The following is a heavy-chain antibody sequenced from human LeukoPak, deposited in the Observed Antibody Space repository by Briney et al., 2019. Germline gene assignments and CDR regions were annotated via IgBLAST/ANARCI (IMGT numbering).Heavy chain of an antibody. CDR2: ISGSGGST. Sequence: PGGSLRLSCAASGFTFSSYGMSWVRQAPGKGLEWVSAISGSGGSTYYADSVKGRFTISRDNSKNTLYLQMNSLRAEDTAVYYCAKDRATMIVVANDYWGQGTLVTVSS. V-gene: IGHV3-23*01. J-gene: IGHJ4*02. CDR1: GFTFSSYG. CDR3: AKDRATMIVVANDY. D-gene: IGHD3-22*01.